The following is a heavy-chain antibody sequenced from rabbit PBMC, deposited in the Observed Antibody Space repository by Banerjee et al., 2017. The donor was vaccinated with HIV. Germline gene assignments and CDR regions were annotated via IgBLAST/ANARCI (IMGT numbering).Heavy chain of an antibody. CDR2: IDSVFGST. CDR3: ARGNTGGYVAYGYAWDL. V-gene: IGHV1S45*01. D-gene: IGHD6-1*01. Sequence: EESGGDLVKPEGSLTLTCTASGFSFSVGCWICRVRQAPGKGLEWIGYIDSVFGSTYYATWVNGRFTISSHNAQNTVFLQMTSLTAADTTTYFCARGNTGGYVAYGYAWDLWGQGTLVTVS. J-gene: IGHJ4*01. CDR1: GFSFSVGCW.